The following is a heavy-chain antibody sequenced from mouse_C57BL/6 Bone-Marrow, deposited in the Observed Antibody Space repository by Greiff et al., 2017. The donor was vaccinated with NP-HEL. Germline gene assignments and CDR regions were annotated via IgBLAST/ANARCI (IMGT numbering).Heavy chain of an antibody. CDR2: IRNKANGYTT. V-gene: IGHV7-3*01. Sequence: EVMLVESGGGLVQPGGSLSLSCAASGFTFTDYYMSWVRQPPGKALEWLGFIRNKANGYTTEYSASVKGRFTISRDKSQSILYLQMNALRAEDSATYYCARISGKDFDYWGQGTTLTVSS. CDR3: ARISGKDFDY. J-gene: IGHJ2*01. CDR1: GFTFTDYY. D-gene: IGHD4-1*01.